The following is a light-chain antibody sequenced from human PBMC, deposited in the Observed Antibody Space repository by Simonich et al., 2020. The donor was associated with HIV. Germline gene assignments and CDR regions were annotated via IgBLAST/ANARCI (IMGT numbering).Light chain of an antibody. V-gene: IGLV3-10*01. CDR1: ALPKKC. CDR2: EDS. Sequence: SYELTQPPSVSVSPGQTARISCSGDALPKKCAYWSQQKSGQAPVMVIYEDSKRPSGIPEKFSGSSSGTMSTLTISGAQVEDEADYYCYSTDSSGNHWVFGGGTKLTVL. J-gene: IGLJ3*02. CDR3: YSTDSSGNHWV.